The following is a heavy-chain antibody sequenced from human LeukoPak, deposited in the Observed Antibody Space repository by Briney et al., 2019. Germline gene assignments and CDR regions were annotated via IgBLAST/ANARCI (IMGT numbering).Heavy chain of an antibody. CDR2: ISGSGGST. J-gene: IGHJ4*02. V-gene: IGHV3-23*01. D-gene: IGHD2-15*01. Sequence: PGRSLRLSCAASGFTVSSNYMSWVRQAPGKGLEWVSSISGSGGSTYYADSVKGRFSISRDNSKNTLYQQVNSLRADDTAVYYCANSGLNRFEYWGQGALVTVSS. CDR1: GFTVSSNY. CDR3: ANSGLNRFEY.